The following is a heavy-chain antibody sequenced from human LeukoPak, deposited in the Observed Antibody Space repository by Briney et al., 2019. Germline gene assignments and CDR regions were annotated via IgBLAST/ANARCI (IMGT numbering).Heavy chain of an antibody. CDR3: ARDLTPYYYYGMDV. J-gene: IGHJ6*02. D-gene: IGHD4-23*01. Sequence: ASVKVSCKASGGTFSSYAISWVRQAPGQGLEWMGRIIPILGIANYAQKFQGRVAITADKSTSTAYMELSSLRSEDTAVYYCARDLTPYYYYGMDVWGQGTTVTVSS. V-gene: IGHV1-69*04. CDR2: IIPILGIA. CDR1: GGTFSSYA.